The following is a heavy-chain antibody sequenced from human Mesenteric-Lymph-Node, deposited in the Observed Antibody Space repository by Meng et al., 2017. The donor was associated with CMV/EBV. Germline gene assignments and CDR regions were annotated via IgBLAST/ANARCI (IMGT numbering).Heavy chain of an antibody. Sequence: GSLRLSCAASGFTFSNAWMSWVRQAPGKGLEWIGEINHSGSTNYNPSLKSRVTISVDTSKNQFSLKLSSVTAADTAVYYCALYNWTGFDYWGQGTLVTVSS. CDR2: INHSGST. CDR3: ALYNWTGFDY. V-gene: IGHV4-34*08. CDR1: GFTFSNAW. D-gene: IGHD1-1*01. J-gene: IGHJ4*02.